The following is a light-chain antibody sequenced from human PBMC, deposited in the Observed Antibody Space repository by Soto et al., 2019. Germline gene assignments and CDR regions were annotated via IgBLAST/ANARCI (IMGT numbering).Light chain of an antibody. J-gene: IGKJ5*01. CDR3: QQLHDYPIT. Sequence: EIVLTQSPGTLSLSPGERTTLSCGASQSISSSYLAWYQQRPGQAPRLLIYGTSSRATGIPDRFSGGGSGTDFTLTISSLQPEDFATYYCQQLHDYPITFGQGTRLEIK. V-gene: IGKV3-20*01. CDR1: QSISSSY. CDR2: GTS.